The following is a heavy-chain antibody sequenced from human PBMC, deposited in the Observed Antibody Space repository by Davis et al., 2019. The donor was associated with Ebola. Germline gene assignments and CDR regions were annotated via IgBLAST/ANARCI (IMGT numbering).Heavy chain of an antibody. CDR2: INHSGSS. CDR1: GGSFSGYY. Sequence: PSETLSLTCAVYGGSFSGYYWSWIRQPPGKGLEWIGEINHSGSSNYNPSLKSRVTISVDTSKKQFSLKLSSVTAADTAVYYCARGGPYSELYYYYYGMDVWGQGTTVTVSS. CDR3: ARGGPYSELYYYYYGMDV. J-gene: IGHJ6*02. V-gene: IGHV4-34*01. D-gene: IGHD4-11*01.